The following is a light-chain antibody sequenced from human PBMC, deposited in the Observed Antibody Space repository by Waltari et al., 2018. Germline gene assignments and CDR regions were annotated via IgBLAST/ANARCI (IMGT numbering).Light chain of an antibody. V-gene: IGKV3-15*01. CDR3: HQYNDGPPFN. CDR2: GAS. J-gene: IGKJ2*01. CDR1: QSVTTN. Sequence: EIVMTQSPATLSVSAGERATLSCRSSQSVTTNLAWYQQKPGQAPRLLIYGASTRATDIPARFSGSGSGTEFTLTISSLQSEDCAVYYCHQYNDGPPFNFGQGTKLEIK.